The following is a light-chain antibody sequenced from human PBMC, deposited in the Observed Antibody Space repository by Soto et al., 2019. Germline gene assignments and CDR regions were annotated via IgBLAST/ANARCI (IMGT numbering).Light chain of an antibody. V-gene: IGKV3-15*01. CDR1: QSVSSN. CDR3: QQYINLWT. Sequence: EIVMTQSPATLSVSPGERATLSGRASQSVSSNLAWYQQKPGQSPRLLIYGASTRATGVPARFSGSGSGTEFTLTISSLQSEDFAVYYCQQYINLWTFGQGTKVEIK. J-gene: IGKJ1*01. CDR2: GAS.